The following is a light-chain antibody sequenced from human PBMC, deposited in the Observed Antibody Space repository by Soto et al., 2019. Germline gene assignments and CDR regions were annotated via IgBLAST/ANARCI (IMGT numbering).Light chain of an antibody. V-gene: IGLV1-44*01. CDR3: AAWDDSLNGRV. CDR1: RSNIGSNT. J-gene: IGLJ3*02. Sequence: QSVPTQPPSASGTPGQRVTISCFGSRSNIGSNTVNWYQHLTGTAPKLLIYSDNQRPSGVPDRFSGSKSGTSASLAISGLQSEDEADYYCAAWDDSLNGRVFGGGTKVTVL. CDR2: SDN.